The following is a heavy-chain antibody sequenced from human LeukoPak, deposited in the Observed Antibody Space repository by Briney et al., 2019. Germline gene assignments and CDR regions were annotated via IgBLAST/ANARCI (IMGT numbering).Heavy chain of an antibody. D-gene: IGHD3-22*01. Sequence: SVKVSCKASGYTFTGYYMHWVRQAPGQGLEWMGGIIPIFGTANYAQKFQGRVTITTDESTSTAYMELSSLRSEDTAVYYCARLYYDSSEFDPWGQGTLVTVSS. V-gene: IGHV1-69*05. CDR2: IIPIFGTA. CDR3: ARLYYDSSEFDP. J-gene: IGHJ5*02. CDR1: GYTFTGYY.